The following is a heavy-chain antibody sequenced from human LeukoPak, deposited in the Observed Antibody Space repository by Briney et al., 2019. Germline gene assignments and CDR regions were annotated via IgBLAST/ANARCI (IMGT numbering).Heavy chain of an antibody. V-gene: IGHV5-51*01. D-gene: IGHD1-26*01. CDR1: GYSFTSYG. J-gene: IGHJ6*02. CDR2: IYPGDSDT. CDR3: ARHSGYSGSYFYYYYGMDV. Sequence: GESLKISCKGSGYSFTSYGIGWVRQMPGKGLEWMGIIYPGDSDTRNSPSFQGQVTISADKSISTAYLQWSSLKASDTAMYYCARHSGYSGSYFYYYYGMDVWGQGTTVAVSS.